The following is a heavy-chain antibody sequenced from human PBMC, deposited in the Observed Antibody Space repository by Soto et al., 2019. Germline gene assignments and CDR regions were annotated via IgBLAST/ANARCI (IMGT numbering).Heavy chain of an antibody. CDR2: ISAYNGNT. CDR3: ARYSNAHTSTWEAY. J-gene: IGHJ4*02. D-gene: IGHD4-4*01. V-gene: IGHV1-18*01. CDR1: GYTFTSYG. Sequence: ASVKVSCKASGYTFTSYGISWVRQAPGQGLEWMGWISAYNGNTNYAQKLQGRVTMTTDTSTSTAYMELRSLRSDDTAVYYCARYSNAHTSTWEAYWGQGTLVTVSS.